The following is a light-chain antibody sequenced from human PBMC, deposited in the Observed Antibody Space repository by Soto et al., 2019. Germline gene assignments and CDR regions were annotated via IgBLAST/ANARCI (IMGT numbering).Light chain of an antibody. CDR1: QDIKTY. Sequence: IHLTQSPSSLSASVGNRFSITCRASQDIKTYLAWYQQKQGRAPKLLISGTFTLQSGVPSRFKGSGSGTDFTLTISRLKPEDFATYYCQHLNNYHPFTFGPGTKVDIK. J-gene: IGKJ3*01. V-gene: IGKV1-9*01. CDR2: GTF. CDR3: QHLNNYHPFT.